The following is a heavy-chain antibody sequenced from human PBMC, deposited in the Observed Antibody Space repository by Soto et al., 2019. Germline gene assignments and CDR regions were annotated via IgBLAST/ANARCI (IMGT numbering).Heavy chain of an antibody. J-gene: IGHJ6*02. Sequence: GPTLVNPTQTLTLTCTFSGFSLGTSGMCVSWIRQPPGKSLEWLALIDWDDDKYYSTSLKTRLTISKDTSKNQVVLTMTNMDPVDTATYYCARIVRGSSSWYGYYYGMDVWGQGTTVTVSS. D-gene: IGHD6-13*01. CDR1: GFSLGTSGMC. CDR3: ARIVRGSSSWYGYYYGMDV. CDR2: IDWDDDK. V-gene: IGHV2-70*01.